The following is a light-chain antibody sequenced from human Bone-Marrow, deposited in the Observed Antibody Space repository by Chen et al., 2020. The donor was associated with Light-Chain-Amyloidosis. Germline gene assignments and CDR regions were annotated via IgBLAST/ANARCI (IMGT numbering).Light chain of an antibody. CDR1: RSNIGACND. J-gene: IGLJ1*01. CDR2: GNT. CDR3: QTYANATHV. V-gene: IGLV1-40*01. Sequence: QSVLTQPPSVSGAPRQKVTILCTGSRSNIGACNDVHWYQQLPGPPPKILVYGNTSRLSGVPSRFSGSKSGTSASLVISGLQPDDEADYHCQTYANATHVFGTGTKVIVL.